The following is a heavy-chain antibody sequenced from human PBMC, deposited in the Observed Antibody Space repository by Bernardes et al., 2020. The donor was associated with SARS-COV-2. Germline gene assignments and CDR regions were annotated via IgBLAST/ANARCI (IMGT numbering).Heavy chain of an antibody. CDR2: INRDGSWT. Sequence: GGSLRLSCAASGFIFSSYCMHWVRQVSGKGLVWVARINRDGSWTNYADSVKGRFTISRDNAKNTMYLQMNSLRAEDTAVYYCARVTTLNYYDSSGYPDYWGQGILVTVSS. J-gene: IGHJ4*02. CDR3: ARVTTLNYYDSSGYPDY. V-gene: IGHV3-74*01. D-gene: IGHD3-22*01. CDR1: GFIFSSYC.